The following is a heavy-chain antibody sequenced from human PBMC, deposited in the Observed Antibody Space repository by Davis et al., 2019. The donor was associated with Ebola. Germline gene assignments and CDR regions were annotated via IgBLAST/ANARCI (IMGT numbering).Heavy chain of an antibody. CDR2: IYYSGST. Sequence: SETLSLTCTVSGGSISSYYWSWIRQPPGKGLEWIGYIYYSGSTNYNPSLKSRVTISVDTSKNQFSLKLSSVTAADTAVYYCARLGSSPGGGVDVWGQGTTVTVSS. CDR3: ARLGSSPGGGVDV. D-gene: IGHD6-13*01. CDR1: GGSISSYY. J-gene: IGHJ6*02. V-gene: IGHV4-59*01.